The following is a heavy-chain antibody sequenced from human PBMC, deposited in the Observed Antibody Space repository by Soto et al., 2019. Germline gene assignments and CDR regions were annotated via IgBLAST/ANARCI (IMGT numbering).Heavy chain of an antibody. CDR1: GGSISSYY. J-gene: IGHJ3*02. Sequence: QVQLQESGPGLVKPSETLSLTCTVSGGSISSYYWSWIRQPPGKGLEWIGYIYYGGSTNYNPSLNSGVAIPXDTSKNQCSLKLSSVTAADTAVYYCARRYGDAFDIWGQGTMVTVSS. V-gene: IGHV4-59*08. D-gene: IGHD4-17*01. CDR2: IYYGGST. CDR3: ARRYGDAFDI.